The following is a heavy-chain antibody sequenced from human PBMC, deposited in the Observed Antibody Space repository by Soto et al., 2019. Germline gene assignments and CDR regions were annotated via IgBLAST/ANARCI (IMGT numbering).Heavy chain of an antibody. Sequence: EVQLVESGGGVEQPGRSLRLSCAASGFNFDDYGMNWVRQAPGKGLEWGSGIGWDGGSIGYEDSVKGRVIISRDNAKKSLYLKMDSLRIEDTALYYCATGPGGYYNAGSQKRWFYYYMDVWGKGTTVTVSS. CDR3: ATGPGGYYNAGSQKRWFYYYMDV. CDR1: GFNFDDYG. J-gene: IGHJ6*03. D-gene: IGHD3-10*01. V-gene: IGHV3-9*01. CDR2: IGWDGGSI.